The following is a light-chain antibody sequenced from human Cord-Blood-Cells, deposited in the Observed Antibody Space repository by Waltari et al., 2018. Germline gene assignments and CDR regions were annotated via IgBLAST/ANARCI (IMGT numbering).Light chain of an antibody. Sequence: EIVLTQSPATLSLSPGDRATLSCRASQSVSSYLAWYQQKPGQAPRLLIYDASNRATGIPARFSGSGSGTDFTLTINSLEPEDFAVYYCQQRSNWPPLTFGGGTKVEIK. V-gene: IGKV3-11*01. CDR1: QSVSSY. J-gene: IGKJ4*01. CDR2: DAS. CDR3: QQRSNWPPLT.